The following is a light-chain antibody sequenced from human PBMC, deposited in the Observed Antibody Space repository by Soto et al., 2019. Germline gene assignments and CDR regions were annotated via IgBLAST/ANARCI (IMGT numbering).Light chain of an antibody. CDR1: QSISSC. Sequence: IQLTQSPSFLSASVGDRVTVTCRASQSISSCLAWYQQKPGKAPKVLIFDASSLESGVPSRFSGSGSATEFTLTISSLQPDDFATYYCQQYSTYPWTFGQGTNVDI. CDR2: DAS. CDR3: QQYSTYPWT. J-gene: IGKJ1*01. V-gene: IGKV1-5*01.